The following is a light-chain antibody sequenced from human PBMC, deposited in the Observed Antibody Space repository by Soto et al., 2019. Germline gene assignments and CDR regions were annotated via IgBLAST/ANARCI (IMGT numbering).Light chain of an antibody. CDR1: GSYNF. CDR3: CSDAGRSTYV. J-gene: IGLJ1*01. Sequence: QCVLTQPASVYGSPGQSITISCTVGSYNFVSWYQQHPGKAPKVLIYEVSKRPSGVSDRFSGSKSGNTASLTISGLQAEDEADYYCCSDAGRSTYVFGTGTKVTVL. V-gene: IGLV2-23*02. CDR2: EVS.